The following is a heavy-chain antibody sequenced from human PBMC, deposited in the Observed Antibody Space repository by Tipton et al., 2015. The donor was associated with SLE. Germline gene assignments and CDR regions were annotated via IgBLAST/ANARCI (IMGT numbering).Heavy chain of an antibody. D-gene: IGHD1-26*01. CDR1: GVIFGDFA. J-gene: IGHJ4*02. V-gene: IGHV3-49*04. CDR2: IRSRAYGGTP. Sequence: SLRLSCTASGVIFGDFAMSWVRQAPGKGLEWVSFIRSRAYGGTPEYAASVQGRFTISRDDSKSVAYLQMNSLKIEDTAVYYCTTDPRMVGARNYFDYWGQGTLVTVSS. CDR3: TTDPRMVGARNYFDY.